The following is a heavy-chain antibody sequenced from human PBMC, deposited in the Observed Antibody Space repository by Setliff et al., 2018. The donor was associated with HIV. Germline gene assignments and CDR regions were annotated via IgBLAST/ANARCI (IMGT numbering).Heavy chain of an antibody. CDR1: GVSISSHY. CDR3: ARGYISGWYYFDY. Sequence: PSETLSLTCTVSGVSISSHYWSWIRQPPGKGLEWIGSIYYSGSTKYNPSLKSRVTILVDTSKNQFSLKLSSVTAADTAVYYCARGYISGWYYFDYWGQGMLVTVSS. CDR2: IYYSGST. D-gene: IGHD6-19*01. J-gene: IGHJ4*02. V-gene: IGHV4-59*08.